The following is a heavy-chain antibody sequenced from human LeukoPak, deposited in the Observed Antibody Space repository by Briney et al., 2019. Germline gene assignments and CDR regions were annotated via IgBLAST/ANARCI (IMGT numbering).Heavy chain of an antibody. D-gene: IGHD3-10*01. CDR3: ARVIGFGELSLRF. CDR2: INPNSGGT. CDR1: GYTFTGYY. Sequence: GASVKVSCKASGYTFTGYYMHWVRQAPGQGLEWMGWINPNSGGTNYAQKFQGRVTMTRDTSISTAYMELSRLRSDDTAVYYCARVIGFGELSLRFWGQGTPVTISS. J-gene: IGHJ4*02. V-gene: IGHV1-2*02.